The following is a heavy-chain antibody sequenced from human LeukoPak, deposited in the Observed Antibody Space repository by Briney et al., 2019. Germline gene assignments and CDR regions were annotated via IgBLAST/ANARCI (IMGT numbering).Heavy chain of an antibody. CDR3: AKDPEGSGSYYNPDF. V-gene: IGHV3-30*02. Sequence: GGSLRLSCAASGFTFSSYAMHWVRQAPGKGLEWVAFIRYDGGNEYYADSVKGRFTISRGNSKKTLYLQMNSLRAEDTAVYYCAKDPEGSGSYYNPDFWGQGTLVTVSS. D-gene: IGHD3-10*01. CDR2: IRYDGGNE. CDR1: GFTFSSYA. J-gene: IGHJ4*02.